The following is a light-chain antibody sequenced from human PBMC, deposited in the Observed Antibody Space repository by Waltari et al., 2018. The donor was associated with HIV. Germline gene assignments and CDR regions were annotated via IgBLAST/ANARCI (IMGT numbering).Light chain of an antibody. CDR1: RSDVGSYNI. CDR3: SSYTNINTVV. Sequence: QSALTQPASVSGSPGQSITISCTGTRSDVGSYNIVSWYQNHPGKAPKLIISEVSKRPSGVSNRFSGSKSGITASLTISGLQTEDEADYYCSSYTNINTVVFGGGTKLTVL. CDR2: EVS. V-gene: IGLV2-14*02. J-gene: IGLJ2*01.